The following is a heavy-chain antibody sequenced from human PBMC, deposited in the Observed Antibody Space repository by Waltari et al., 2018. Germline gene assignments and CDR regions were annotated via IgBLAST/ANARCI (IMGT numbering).Heavy chain of an antibody. CDR2: IYPGGDT. Sequence: QLHLQESGPGLLKPSETLSLTCAVSGYSISGGDFWGWIRQPPGKGLEWIGSIYPGGDTYFNPSLKSRVTISVDKSKNHYSLNLRSMTAADTAVYYCARRGRLSSYFFDYWGQGTLVTVSS. V-gene: IGHV4-38-2*01. J-gene: IGHJ4*02. CDR1: GYSISGGDF. D-gene: IGHD2-15*01. CDR3: ARRGRLSSYFFDY.